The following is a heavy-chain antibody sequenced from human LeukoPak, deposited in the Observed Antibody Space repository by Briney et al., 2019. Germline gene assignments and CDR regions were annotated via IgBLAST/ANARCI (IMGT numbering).Heavy chain of an antibody. Sequence: SVKVSCKASGFTFTSSAVQWMRQARGQRLEWIGWIVVGSGNTNYAQKFQERVTITRDMSTSTAYMELSSLRSEDTAVYYCAADDSSGPDAFDIWGQGTMVTVSS. CDR2: IVVGSGNT. D-gene: IGHD3-22*01. CDR3: AADDSSGPDAFDI. CDR1: GFTFTSSA. J-gene: IGHJ3*02. V-gene: IGHV1-58*01.